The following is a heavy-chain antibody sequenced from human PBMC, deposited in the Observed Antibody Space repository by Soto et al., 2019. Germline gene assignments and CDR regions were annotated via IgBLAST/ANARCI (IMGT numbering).Heavy chain of an antibody. J-gene: IGHJ5*02. V-gene: IGHV3-9*03. CDR3: AKASLSSSWSSPQNWFDP. CDR2: ISWNSGST. Sequence: EVQLVESGGGLVQPGRSLRLSCAASGFIFDEYAMHWVRQAPGKGLEWVSGISWNSGSTGYANSVKGRFTISRDNAKNCLYLQMNSLRVEDMALYYCAKASLSSSWSSPQNWFDPWGQGTLVTVSS. D-gene: IGHD6-13*01. CDR1: GFIFDEYA.